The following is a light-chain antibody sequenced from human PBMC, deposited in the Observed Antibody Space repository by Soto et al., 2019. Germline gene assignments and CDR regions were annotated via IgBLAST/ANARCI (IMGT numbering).Light chain of an antibody. Sequence: QSALTQPRSVSGSPGQAVTISCTGTGNDIGGYNYVSWYQQHPDKAPKLMIFDVSQRPSGVPDRFSGSKSGNTASLTISGLQAEDEADYYCCSYAGSYTFVVFGGGTKLTV. CDR1: GNDIGGYNY. CDR3: CSYAGSYTFVV. J-gene: IGLJ2*01. CDR2: DVS. V-gene: IGLV2-11*01.